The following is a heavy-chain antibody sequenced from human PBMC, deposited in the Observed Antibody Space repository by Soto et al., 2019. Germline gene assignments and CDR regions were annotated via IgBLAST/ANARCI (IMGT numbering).Heavy chain of an antibody. CDR1: GGSISSYY. V-gene: IGHV4-59*08. CDR2: IDYSGGT. D-gene: IGHD6-13*01. J-gene: IGHJ5*02. Sequence: QVQLQESGPGLVKPSETLSLTCTVSGGSISSYYWSWIRQPPGKGLEWIGYIDYSGGTNNNPSLTDRPPIAAVTSTLHFTLKLSSVTAPDTAVYYCASIPPFGLAAAASDSFYPWGQGSLVTVPS. CDR3: ASIPPFGLAAAASDSFYP.